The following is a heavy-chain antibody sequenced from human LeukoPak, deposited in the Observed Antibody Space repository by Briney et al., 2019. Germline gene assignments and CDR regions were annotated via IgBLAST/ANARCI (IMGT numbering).Heavy chain of an antibody. CDR1: GGSISSSSYY. CDR2: IYYSGST. V-gene: IGHV4-39*01. CDR3: ASQRGDFDY. D-gene: IGHD3-16*01. J-gene: IGHJ4*02. Sequence: PSETLSITCTVSGGSISSSSYYWGWIRQPPGKGLEWIGSIYYSGSTYYNPSLKSRVTISVDTSKNQFSLKLSSVTAADTAVYYCASQRGDFDYWGQGTLVTVSS.